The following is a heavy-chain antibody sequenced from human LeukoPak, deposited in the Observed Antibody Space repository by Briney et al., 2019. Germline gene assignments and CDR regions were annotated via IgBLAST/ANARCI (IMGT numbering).Heavy chain of an antibody. D-gene: IGHD3-10*01. CDR3: ARDQRMYYYGSGSSYYYYYCGMDV. J-gene: IGHJ6*02. V-gene: IGHV1-18*01. CDR1: GYTFTSYG. Sequence: ASVKVSCKASGYTFTSYGISWVRQAPGQGLEWMGWISAYNGNTNYAQKLQGRVTMTTDTSTSTAYMELRSLRSDDTAVYYCARDQRMYYYGSGSSYYYYYCGMDVWGQGTTVTVSS. CDR2: ISAYNGNT.